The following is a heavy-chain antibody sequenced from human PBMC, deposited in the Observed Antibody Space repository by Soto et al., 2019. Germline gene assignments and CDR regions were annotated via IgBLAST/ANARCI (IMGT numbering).Heavy chain of an antibody. J-gene: IGHJ6*02. CDR2: ISYDGSNK. Sequence: GGSLRLSCAASGFTFSSYAMHWVRQAPGKGLEWVAVISYDGSNKYYADSVKGRFTISRDNSKNTLYLQMNSLRAEDTAVYYCAREEWIQLWLSFYGMDVWGQGTTVTVSS. CDR1: GFTFSSYA. D-gene: IGHD5-18*01. CDR3: AREEWIQLWLSFYGMDV. V-gene: IGHV3-30-3*01.